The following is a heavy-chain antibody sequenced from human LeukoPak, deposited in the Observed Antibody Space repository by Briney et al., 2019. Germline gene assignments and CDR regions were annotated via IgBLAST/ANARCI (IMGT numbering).Heavy chain of an antibody. CDR1: GYIITSYA. CDR3: ARDHYDSTGYYFMGDGDY. V-gene: IGHV1-3*01. J-gene: IGHJ4*02. Sequence: ASVKVSCKASGYIITSYAMHWFRQAPGQKLEWMGWINGGIGNTKYSQKFQGRVTITRDTSASTVYMELSSLRSEDTAVYYCARDHYDSTGYYFMGDGDYWGQGTLVTVSS. CDR2: INGGIGNT. D-gene: IGHD3-22*01.